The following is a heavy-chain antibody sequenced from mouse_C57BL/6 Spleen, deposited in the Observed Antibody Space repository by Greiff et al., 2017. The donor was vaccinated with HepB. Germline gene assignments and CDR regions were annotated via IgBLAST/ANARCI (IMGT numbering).Heavy chain of an antibody. CDR1: GFSLTSYA. J-gene: IGHJ4*01. Sequence: QVQLQQSGPGLVAPSQSLSITCTVSGFSLTSYAISWVRQPPGKGLEWLGVIWTGGGTNYNSALKSRLSISKDNSKSQVFLKMNSLQTDDTARYYCARQGSSYRLYAMDYWGQGTSVTVSS. D-gene: IGHD1-1*01. CDR3: ARQGSSYRLYAMDY. CDR2: IWTGGGT. V-gene: IGHV2-9-1*01.